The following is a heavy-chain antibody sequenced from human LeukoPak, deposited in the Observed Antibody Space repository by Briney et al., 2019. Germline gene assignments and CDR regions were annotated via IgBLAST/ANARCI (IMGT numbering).Heavy chain of an antibody. J-gene: IGHJ6*03. CDR3: ARESPYYDSSGYYLNYYYYMDV. CDR1: GFTVSSNY. CDR2: IYSGGST. D-gene: IGHD3-22*01. V-gene: IGHV3-53*01. Sequence: PTGGSLRLSCAASGFTVSSNYMSWVRQAPGKGLERVSVIYSGGSTYYADSVKGRFTISRDNSKNTLYLQMNSLRAEDTAVYYCARESPYYDSSGYYLNYYYYMDVWGKGTTVTVSS.